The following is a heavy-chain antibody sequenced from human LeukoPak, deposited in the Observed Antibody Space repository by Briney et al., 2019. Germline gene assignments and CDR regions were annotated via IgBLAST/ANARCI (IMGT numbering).Heavy chain of an antibody. CDR3: ARDLFVVVVAATVGWFDP. V-gene: IGHV1-18*01. CDR2: ISAYNGNT. J-gene: IGHJ5*02. CDR1: GYTFTSYG. D-gene: IGHD2-15*01. Sequence: GASVKVSCKASGYTFTSYGISWVRQAPGQELEWMGWISAYNGNTNYAQKLQGRVTMTTDTSTSTAYMELRSLRSDDTAVYYCARDLFVVVVAATVGWFDPWGQGTLVTVSS.